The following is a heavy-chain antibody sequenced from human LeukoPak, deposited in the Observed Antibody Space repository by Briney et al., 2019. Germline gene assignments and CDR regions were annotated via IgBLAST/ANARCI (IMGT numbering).Heavy chain of an antibody. CDR1: GGSISSSSYY. Sequence: SETLSLTCAVSGGSISSSSYYWGWIRQPPGKGLEWIGSIYYSGSTYYNPSLKSRVTISVDTSKNQFSLKLSSVTAADTAVYYCARENYYDSSGYAYWGQGTLVTVSS. CDR3: ARENYYDSSGYAY. J-gene: IGHJ4*02. D-gene: IGHD3-22*01. V-gene: IGHV4-39*07. CDR2: IYYSGST.